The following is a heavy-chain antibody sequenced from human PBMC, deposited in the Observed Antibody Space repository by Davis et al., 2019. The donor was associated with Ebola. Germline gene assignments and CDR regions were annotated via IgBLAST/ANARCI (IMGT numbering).Heavy chain of an antibody. V-gene: IGHV3-21*05. CDR3: VPGTWI. D-gene: IGHD5-18*01. CDR2: ISSSSSHI. Sequence: GGSLRLSCIASEFTFSSYSMNWVRQAPGKGLEWVSYISSSSSHIYYGDSVKGRFTISRDNAKNSLYLQMNTLRVEDTAIYYCVPGTWIRGQGTLVTVSS. CDR1: EFTFSSYS. J-gene: IGHJ4*02.